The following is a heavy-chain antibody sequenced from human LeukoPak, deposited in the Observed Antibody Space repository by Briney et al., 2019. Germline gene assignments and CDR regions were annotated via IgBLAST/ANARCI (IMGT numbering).Heavy chain of an antibody. V-gene: IGHV4-31*03. Sequence: SETLSLTCTVSGGSISSGGYYWSWIRQHLGKGLEWIGYIYYSGSTYYNPSLKSRVTISVDTSKNQFSLKLSSVTAADTAVYYCARAGRQPLPAAIPYYYYGMDVWGQGTTVTVSS. CDR3: ARAGRQPLPAAIPYYYYGMDV. D-gene: IGHD2-2*01. CDR2: IYYSGST. J-gene: IGHJ6*02. CDR1: GGSISSGGYY.